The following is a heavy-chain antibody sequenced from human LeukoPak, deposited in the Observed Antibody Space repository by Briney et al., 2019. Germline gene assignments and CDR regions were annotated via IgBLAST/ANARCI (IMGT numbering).Heavy chain of an antibody. CDR3: ARGGLPAATSPYFDY. V-gene: IGHV4-34*01. CDR1: GGSFSGYS. D-gene: IGHD2-2*01. Sequence: SEILSLTCAVYGGSFSGYSWSWIRQPPGKGLEWIGEINHSGSTNYNPSLKSRVTISVDTSKNQFSLKLSSVTAADTAVYYCARGGLPAATSPYFDYWGQGTLVTVSS. CDR2: INHSGST. J-gene: IGHJ4*02.